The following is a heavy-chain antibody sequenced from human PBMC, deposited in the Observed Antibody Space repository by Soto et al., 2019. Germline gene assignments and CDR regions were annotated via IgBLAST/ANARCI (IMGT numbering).Heavy chain of an antibody. V-gene: IGHV4-59*01. Sequence: SETLSLTCTVSGGSISSYYWSWIRQPPGKGLEWIGYIYYSGSTNYNPSLKSRVTISVDTSKNQFSLKLSSVTAADTAVYYCAASIRLGELSPRTIDDYWGQGTLVTVSS. CDR3: AASIRLGELSPRTIDDY. CDR2: IYYSGST. J-gene: IGHJ4*02. CDR1: GGSISSYY. D-gene: IGHD3-16*02.